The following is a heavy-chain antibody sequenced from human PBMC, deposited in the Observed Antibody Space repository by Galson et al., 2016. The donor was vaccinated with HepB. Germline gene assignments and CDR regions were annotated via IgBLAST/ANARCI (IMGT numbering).Heavy chain of an antibody. Sequence: TDGLAVGWVRQPPGKAPEWRALIYCDDDKRYTPSLKNRLTISKDTSGNLVVLTMTDLDPMDTATYFCAHSARGLSHYWGQGILVTVSS. CDR2: IYCDDDK. V-gene: IGHV2-5*02. CDR1: TDGLA. J-gene: IGHJ1*01. CDR3: AHSARGLSHY. D-gene: IGHD3-10*01.